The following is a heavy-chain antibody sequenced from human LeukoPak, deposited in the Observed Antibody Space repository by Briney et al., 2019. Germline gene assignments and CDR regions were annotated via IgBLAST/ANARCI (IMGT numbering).Heavy chain of an antibody. Sequence: ASVKVSCKASGYTFTGYYMHWVRQAPGQGLEWMGWINPNSGGTNYAQKFQGRVTMTGDTSISTAYMELSRLRSDDTAVYYCASRIVGATSAFDIWGQGTMVTVSS. D-gene: IGHD1-26*01. V-gene: IGHV1-2*02. CDR2: INPNSGGT. J-gene: IGHJ3*02. CDR3: ASRIVGATSAFDI. CDR1: GYTFTGYY.